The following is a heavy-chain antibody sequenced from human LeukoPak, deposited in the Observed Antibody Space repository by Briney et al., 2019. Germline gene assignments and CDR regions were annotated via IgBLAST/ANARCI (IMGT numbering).Heavy chain of an antibody. D-gene: IGHD3-16*01. Sequence: PGGSLRLSCAASGFTFSSYSMNWVREAPGKGLEWVSYISSSSSYIYYADSVKGRFTISRDNAKNSLYLQMNSLRAEDTAVYYCARARRPAFWAHYYYMDVWGKGTTVTVSS. CDR1: GFTFSSYS. CDR2: ISSSSSYI. J-gene: IGHJ6*03. CDR3: ARARRPAFWAHYYYMDV. V-gene: IGHV3-21*01.